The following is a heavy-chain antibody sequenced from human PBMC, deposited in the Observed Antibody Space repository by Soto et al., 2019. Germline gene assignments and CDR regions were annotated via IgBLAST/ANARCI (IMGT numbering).Heavy chain of an antibody. CDR2: IYYSGST. V-gene: IGHV4-31*03. CDR3: ARDHNTDSSGYRSDAFDI. Sequence: SETLSLTCTVSGGSISSGGYYWSWIRQHPGKGLEWIGYIYYSGSTYYNPSLKSRVTISVDTSKNQFSLKLSSVTAADTAVYYCARDHNTDSSGYRSDAFDIWGQGTIFTVS. D-gene: IGHD3-22*01. J-gene: IGHJ3*02. CDR1: GGSISSGGYY.